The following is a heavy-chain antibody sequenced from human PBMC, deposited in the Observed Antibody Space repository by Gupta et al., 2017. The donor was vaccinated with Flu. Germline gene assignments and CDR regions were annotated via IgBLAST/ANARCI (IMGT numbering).Heavy chain of an antibody. D-gene: IGHD3-10*01. CDR3: AHRKGRAALFDY. CDR1: GFSLSTTGEG. V-gene: IGHV2-5*02. J-gene: IGHJ4*02. CDR2: IFWDDDK. Sequence: QITLKESDPTLVKLTPTLTLTCTFSGFSLSTTGEGVSWFRQPPEKAPEWLALIFWDDDKRYSPSLKSRLTIAKDITKNQVVLTVTNLDPVDTATFFCAHRKGRAALFDYWGQGILVTVSS.